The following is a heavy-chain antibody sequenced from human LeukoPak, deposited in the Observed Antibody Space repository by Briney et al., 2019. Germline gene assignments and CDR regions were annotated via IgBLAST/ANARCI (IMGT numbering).Heavy chain of an antibody. D-gene: IGHD5/OR15-5a*01. CDR2: FDPEDGET. CDR3: ATPGGVSNYFDY. CDR1: GYTLTELS. J-gene: IGHJ4*02. Sequence: ASVKVSCKVSGYTLTELSMHWVRQAPGKGLEWMGGFDPEDGETIYAQKFQGGVTMTEDTSTDTAYMELSSLRSEDTAVYYCATPGGVSNYFDYWGQGTLVTVSS. V-gene: IGHV1-24*01.